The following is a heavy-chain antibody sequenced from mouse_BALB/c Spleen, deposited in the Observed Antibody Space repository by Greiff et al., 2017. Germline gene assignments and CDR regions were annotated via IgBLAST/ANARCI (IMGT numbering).Heavy chain of an antibody. J-gene: IGHJ2*01. D-gene: IGHD1-1*01. Sequence: EVQRVESGPGLVKPSQSLSLTCTVTGYSITSDYAWNWIRQFPGNKLEWMGYISYSGSTSYNPSLKSRISITRDTSKNQFFLQLNSVTTEDTATYYCARGRYYYGSSDYWGQGTTLTVSS. V-gene: IGHV3-2*02. CDR2: ISYSGST. CDR3: ARGRYYYGSSDY. CDR1: GYSITSDYA.